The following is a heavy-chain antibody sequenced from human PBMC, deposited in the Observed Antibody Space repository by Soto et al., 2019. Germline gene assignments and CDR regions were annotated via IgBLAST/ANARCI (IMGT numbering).Heavy chain of an antibody. V-gene: IGHV4-59*01. CDR1: GGSISSYY. J-gene: IGHJ6*03. CDR3: ARVQYSSSWYRRLFWYMDV. CDR2: IYYSGST. Sequence: SETLSLTCTVSGGSISSYYWSWIRQPPGKGLEWIGYIYYSGSTNYNPSLKSRVTISVDTSKNQFSLKLSSVTAADTAVYYCARVQYSSSWYRRLFWYMDVWGKGTTVTVSS. D-gene: IGHD6-13*01.